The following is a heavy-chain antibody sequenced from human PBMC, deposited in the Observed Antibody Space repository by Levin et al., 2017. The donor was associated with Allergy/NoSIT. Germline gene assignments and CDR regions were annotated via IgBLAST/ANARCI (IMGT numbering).Heavy chain of an antibody. V-gene: IGHV4-31*03. J-gene: IGHJ5*02. CDR1: GGSISSGGYY. CDR3: ARESRESLWFRDGWGNWFDP. Sequence: SETLSLTCTVSGGSISSGGYYWSWIRQHPGKGLEWIGYIYYSGSTYYNPSLKSRVTISVDTSKNQFSLKLSSVTAADTAVYYCARESRESLWFRDGWGNWFDPWGQGTLVTVSS. CDR2: IYYSGST. D-gene: IGHD3-10*01.